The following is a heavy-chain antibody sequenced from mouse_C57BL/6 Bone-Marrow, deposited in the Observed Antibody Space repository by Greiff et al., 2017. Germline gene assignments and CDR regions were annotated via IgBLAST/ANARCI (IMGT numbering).Heavy chain of an antibody. Sequence: VQLQESGAELARPGASVKLSCKASGYTFTSYGISWVKQRTGQGLEWIGEIYPRSGTTYYNEKFKGKATLTADKSSSPAYMELRSLTSEDSAVYFCANYYGSSYWYFDVWGTGTTVTVSS. CDR3: ANYYGSSYWYFDV. D-gene: IGHD1-1*01. V-gene: IGHV1-81*01. J-gene: IGHJ1*03. CDR2: IYPRSGTT. CDR1: GYTFTSYG.